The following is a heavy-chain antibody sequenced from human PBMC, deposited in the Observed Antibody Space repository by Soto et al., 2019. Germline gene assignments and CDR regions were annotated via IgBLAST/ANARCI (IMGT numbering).Heavy chain of an antibody. CDR3: ARYYDSSGYPSLNWFDP. D-gene: IGHD3-22*01. J-gene: IGHJ5*02. CDR2: VFYTGFT. CDR1: GGSISGSYYY. Sequence: SETLSLTCAVSGGSISGSYYYWAWLRQSPGKGPEWIGSVFYTGFTSYNPSLESRVSVSVDTSKSQFSLKLSAVTAADTAVYYCARYYDSSGYPSLNWFDPWGQGTLVTVSS. V-gene: IGHV4-39*01.